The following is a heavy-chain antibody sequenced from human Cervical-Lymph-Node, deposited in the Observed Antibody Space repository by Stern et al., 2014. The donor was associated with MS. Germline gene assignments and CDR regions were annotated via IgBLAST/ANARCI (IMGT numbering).Heavy chain of an antibody. CDR2: IMHRGGSK. CDR1: GYTFPDYS. Sequence: QVQLVQSGAEVKRPGASVKVSCRASGYTFPDYSLHWVRRAPGQGPEWMGLIMHRGGSKIYSQKFQGRVTMTRDTPTRTLSKQLSSLRSEATAVYYCARDTYSVTQIAKGPLDVWGQGTTVTVSS. D-gene: IGHD2-15*01. V-gene: IGHV1-46*01. J-gene: IGHJ6*02. CDR3: ARDTYSVTQIAKGPLDV.